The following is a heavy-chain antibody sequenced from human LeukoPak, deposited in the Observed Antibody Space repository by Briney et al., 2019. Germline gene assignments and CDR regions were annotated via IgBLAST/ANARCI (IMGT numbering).Heavy chain of an antibody. J-gene: IGHJ4*02. CDR3: AKDGTTSTYYYFDY. CDR2: IRYDGSNK. Sequence: GGSLRLSCAASGFTFSNYGMHWVRQAPGKGLEWVAFIRYDGSNKCYADSVKGRFTISRDNSKNTLYLQMNSLRAEDTAVYYWAKDGTTSTYYYFDYWGQGTLVTVSS. CDR1: GFTFSNYG. D-gene: IGHD2/OR15-2a*01. V-gene: IGHV3-30*02.